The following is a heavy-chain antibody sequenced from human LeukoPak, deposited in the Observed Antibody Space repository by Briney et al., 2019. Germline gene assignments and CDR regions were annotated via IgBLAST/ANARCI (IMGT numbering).Heavy chain of an antibody. V-gene: IGHV3-23*01. CDR2: ISGSGGST. J-gene: IGHJ5*02. D-gene: IGHD6-13*01. CDR3: AKGRRGYSSSWYWFDP. CDR1: GLTFSSYA. Sequence: GGSLRLSCAASGLTFSSYAMSWVRQAPGKGLEWVSAISGSGGSTYYADSVKGRFTISRDNSKNTLYLQMNSLRAEDTAVYYCAKGRRGYSSSWYWFDPWGQGTLVTVPS.